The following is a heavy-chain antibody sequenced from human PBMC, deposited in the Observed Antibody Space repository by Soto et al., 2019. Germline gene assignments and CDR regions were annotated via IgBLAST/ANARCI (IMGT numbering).Heavy chain of an antibody. CDR1: GGSFSGYY. CDR3: ARGPMDARDYYYYMDV. J-gene: IGHJ6*03. CDR2: INHSGST. V-gene: IGHV4-34*01. Sequence: QVQLQQWGAGLLKPSETLSLTCAVYGGSFSGYYWSWIRQPPGKGLEWIGEINHSGSTNYNPSLTSRVTISVDTSKNQFPLKLSSVAAADTAVYYCARGPMDARDYYYYMDVWGKGTTVTVSS. D-gene: IGHD2-2*03.